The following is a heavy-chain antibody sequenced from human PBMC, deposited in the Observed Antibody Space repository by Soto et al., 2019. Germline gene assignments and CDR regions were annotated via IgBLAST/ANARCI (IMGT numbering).Heavy chain of an antibody. J-gene: IGHJ4*02. CDR3: ARLQHNDSGHYPYYFDF. V-gene: IGHV4-30-4*01. Sequence: PSETLSLTCTVSGGSISSGDYYWSWIRQPPGKGLEWIGYIYYSGSTYYNPSLKSRVTISVDTSKNQSSLTLSSVTAADTAVYYCARLQHNDSGHYPYYFDFWGQGTLVTVSS. CDR1: GGSISSGDYY. D-gene: IGHD3-22*01. CDR2: IYYSGST.